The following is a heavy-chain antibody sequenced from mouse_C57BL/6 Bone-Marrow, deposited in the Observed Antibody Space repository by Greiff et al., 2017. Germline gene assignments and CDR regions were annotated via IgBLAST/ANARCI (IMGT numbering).Heavy chain of an antibody. CDR1: GFTFSSYA. CDR2: ISDGGSYT. D-gene: IGHD1-1*01. V-gene: IGHV5-4*01. CDR3: ARDLQYYGSSYGY. Sequence: EVMLVESGGGLVKPGGSLKLSCAASGFTFSSYAMSWVRQTPEKRLEWVATISDGGSYTYYPDNVKGRFTISRDNAKNNLYLQMSHLKSEDTAMYYCARDLQYYGSSYGYWGQGTTLTVSS. J-gene: IGHJ2*01.